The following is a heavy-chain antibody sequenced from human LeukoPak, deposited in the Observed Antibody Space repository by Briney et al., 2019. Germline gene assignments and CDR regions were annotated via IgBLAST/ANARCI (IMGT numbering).Heavy chain of an antibody. CDR3: ARDRPTPDSDY. V-gene: IGHV3-73*01. CDR1: EFTFSDSA. Sequence: GGSLRLSCAASEFTFSDSAMHWVRQASGKGLEWVGRIRNKRNNYATAYAASVKGRFTISRDDSRSTAYLQMDNLKTEDTAVYYCARDRPTPDSDYWGQGTLVTVSS. CDR2: IRNKRNNYAT. D-gene: IGHD2-15*01. J-gene: IGHJ4*02.